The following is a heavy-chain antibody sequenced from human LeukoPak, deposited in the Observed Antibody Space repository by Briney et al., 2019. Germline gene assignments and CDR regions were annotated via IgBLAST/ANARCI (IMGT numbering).Heavy chain of an antibody. CDR2: ISGSSGST. V-gene: IGHV3-23*01. CDR3: AKDSGPYSSSWWVY. CDR1: GFTFSSYA. Sequence: PGGSLRLSCAASGFTFSSYAMSWVRQAPGKGLEWVSAISGSSGSTYFADSVKGRFTISRDNSKNTLYLQMNSLSAEDTAVYYCAKDSGPYSSSWWVYWGQGTLVTVSS. D-gene: IGHD6-13*01. J-gene: IGHJ4*02.